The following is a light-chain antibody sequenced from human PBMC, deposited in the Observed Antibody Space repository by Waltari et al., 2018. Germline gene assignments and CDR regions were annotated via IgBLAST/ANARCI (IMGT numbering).Light chain of an antibody. J-gene: IGKJ4*01. CDR3: HQVNSYPRT. V-gene: IGKV1-9*01. CDR1: QGISSY. CDR2: AAS. Sequence: DIQLTQSPSSLSASVGDRVTITCRASQGISSYLTWFQQKPWKAPKLLIYAASTLQSGVPSRFSCSGSGTEFTLTISSLQPEDFATYYCHQVNSYPRTFGGGTKVEIK.